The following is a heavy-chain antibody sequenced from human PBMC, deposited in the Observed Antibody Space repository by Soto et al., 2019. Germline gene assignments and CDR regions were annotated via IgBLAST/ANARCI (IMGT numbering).Heavy chain of an antibody. D-gene: IGHD4-17*01. Sequence: QVQLQESGPGLVKPSETLSLTCTVSGGSVSSGSYYWSWIRQPPGKGLEWIGEINHSGSTSYNLSLKSRVTISVDTSKNQFSLKLSSVTAADTAVYYCARGYGAPRAADWGQGTLVTVSS. CDR1: GGSVSSGSYY. J-gene: IGHJ4*02. CDR3: ARGYGAPRAAD. CDR2: INHSGST. V-gene: IGHV4-61*01.